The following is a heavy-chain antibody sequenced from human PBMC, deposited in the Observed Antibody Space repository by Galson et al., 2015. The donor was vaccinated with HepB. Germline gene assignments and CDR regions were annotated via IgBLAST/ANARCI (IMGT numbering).Heavy chain of an antibody. CDR3: TTDPGDYVIYEGSFDY. CDR1: GFTFSNAW. CDR2: IKSKTDGGAT. J-gene: IGHJ4*02. D-gene: IGHD4-17*01. V-gene: IGHV3-15*07. Sequence: SLRLSCAASGFTFSNAWMNWVRQAPGKGLEWVGRIKSKTDGGATDYAAPVKGRFTISRDDSKNTLYLQMSSLKTEDTAVYYCTTDPGDYVIYEGSFDYWGQGTLVTVSS.